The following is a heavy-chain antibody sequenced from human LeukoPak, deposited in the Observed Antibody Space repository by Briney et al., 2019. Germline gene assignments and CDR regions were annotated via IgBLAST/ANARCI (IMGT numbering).Heavy chain of an antibody. CDR2: IYPGDSDT. V-gene: IGHV5-51*01. CDR1: GYSFTSYW. CDR3: ARSLAVAGLAFDY. Sequence: PGESLKISCKGSGYSFTSYWIGWVRQMPGKGLEWMGIIYPGDSDTRYSPSFQGQVTTSADKSISTAYLQWSSLKASDTAMYYCARSLAVAGLAFDYWGQGTLVTVSS. J-gene: IGHJ4*02. D-gene: IGHD6-19*01.